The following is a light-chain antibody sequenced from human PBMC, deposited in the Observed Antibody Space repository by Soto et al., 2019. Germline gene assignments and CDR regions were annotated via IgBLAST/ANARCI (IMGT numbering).Light chain of an antibody. CDR3: KEYNNCWT. CDR2: GAS. V-gene: IGKV3-15*01. Sequence: TQCLEPQYEYAGERDSVSYRASQSVSSNLAWYQQKPGQAPRLLIYGASTRAAGIPARFSVRGPRTGFTLPTTGLQSADCGVYLCKEYNNCWTLSQGTKVDIK. J-gene: IGKJ1*01. CDR1: QSVSSN.